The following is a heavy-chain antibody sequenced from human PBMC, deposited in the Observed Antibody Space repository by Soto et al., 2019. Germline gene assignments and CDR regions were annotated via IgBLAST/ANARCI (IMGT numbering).Heavy chain of an antibody. CDR1: GFTFSSYS. Sequence: EVQLVESGGGLVQPGGSLRLSCAASGFTFSSYSMNWVRQAPGKGLEWVSYISSSSSTIYYADSVKGRFTISRDNAKNSLYLQKNSLRDEDTAVYYCARSYVWGSYCYFDYWGQGTLVTVSS. D-gene: IGHD3-16*01. CDR3: ARSYVWGSYCYFDY. CDR2: ISSSSSTI. J-gene: IGHJ4*02. V-gene: IGHV3-48*02.